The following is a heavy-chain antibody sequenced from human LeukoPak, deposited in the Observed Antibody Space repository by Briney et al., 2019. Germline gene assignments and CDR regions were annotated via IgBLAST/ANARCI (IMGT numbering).Heavy chain of an antibody. CDR1: GDSISSGTYY. CDR3: ARPLDTTFFNAFDI. CDR2: IYISGAT. D-gene: IGHD2/OR15-2a*01. V-gene: IGHV4-61*02. Sequence: TSETLSLTCTVSGDSISSGTYYWSWIRQPAGKGLDWIGRIYISGATKYNPALQGRVNISLDTSKNQFSLKLTSVTAADTAVYYCARPLDTTFFNAFDIWGQGTMVTGSS. J-gene: IGHJ3*02.